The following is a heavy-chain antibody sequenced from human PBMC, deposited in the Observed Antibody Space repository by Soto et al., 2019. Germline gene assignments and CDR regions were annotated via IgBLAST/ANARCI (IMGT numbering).Heavy chain of an antibody. CDR3: ARDLHYGDAFDI. Sequence: GGSLRLSCVASGFTFSDYYMSWIRQAPGKGLEWVSYISSSGSTIYYADSVKGRFTISRDNAKNSLYLQMNSLRAEDTAVYYCARDLHYGDAFDIWGQGTMVTVSS. V-gene: IGHV3-11*01. D-gene: IGHD3-16*01. CDR1: GFTFSDYY. J-gene: IGHJ3*02. CDR2: ISSSGSTI.